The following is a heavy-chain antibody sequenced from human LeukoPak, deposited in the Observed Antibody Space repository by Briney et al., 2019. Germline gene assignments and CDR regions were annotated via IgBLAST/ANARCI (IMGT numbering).Heavy chain of an antibody. V-gene: IGHV4-34*01. D-gene: IGHD3-10*01. CDR2: INHSGST. CDR3: AITMVRGVITLDY. CDR1: GGSFSGYY. Sequence: SETLSLTCAVYGGSFSGYYWSWVRQPPGKGVEGIGEINHSGSTNYNPSLRSRVTISVDTSKNQCSLKLSSVTAADTAVYYCAITMVRGVITLDYWGQGTLVTVSS. J-gene: IGHJ4*02.